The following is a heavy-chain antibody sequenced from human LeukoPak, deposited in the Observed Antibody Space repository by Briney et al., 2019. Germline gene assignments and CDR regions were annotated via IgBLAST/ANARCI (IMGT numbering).Heavy chain of an antibody. V-gene: IGHV1-2*02. CDR2: INPNSGGT. CDR1: GYTFTGYH. CDR3: AIDRGWCFSDAFAM. J-gene: IGHJ3*02. D-gene: IGHD2-21*01. Sequence: ASVKVSCKASGYTFTGYHMHWVRQAPGQGLEWMGWINPNSGGTNYAQRLQGRVTMTRDTSISTAYMELSRLISDDTAVYYCAIDRGWCFSDAFAMWGQGTMVTVSS.